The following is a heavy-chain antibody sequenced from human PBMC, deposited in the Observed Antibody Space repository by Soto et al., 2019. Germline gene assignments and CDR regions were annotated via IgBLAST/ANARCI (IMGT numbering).Heavy chain of an antibody. CDR3: ARAHYGDYGYGMDV. D-gene: IGHD4-17*01. CDR2: TYHSGSS. J-gene: IGHJ6*02. V-gene: IGHV4-30-2*01. CDR1: GGSISSGGYS. Sequence: QLQLQESGSGLVKPSQTLSLTCAVSGGSISSGGYSWSWIRQPPGKGLEWIGYTYHSGSSYYNPSHKSRVTISVDRSKNQFSLKLTSVTAADTAVYYCARAHYGDYGYGMDVWGQGTTVTVPS.